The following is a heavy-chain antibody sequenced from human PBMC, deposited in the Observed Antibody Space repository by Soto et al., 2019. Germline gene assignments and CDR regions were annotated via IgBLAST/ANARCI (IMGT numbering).Heavy chain of an antibody. D-gene: IGHD3-10*01. CDR2: INQDGSEK. Sequence: GGSLRLSCATSGFTFSSYWMTWVRQAPGKGLEWVANINQDGSEKHNVDSVKGRFTISRDNAKNSLYLQMNSLRAEDTAVYYCARGGVHWFGESYFDYWGQGTLVTVSS. CDR3: ARGGVHWFGESYFDY. J-gene: IGHJ4*02. CDR1: GFTFSSYW. V-gene: IGHV3-7*04.